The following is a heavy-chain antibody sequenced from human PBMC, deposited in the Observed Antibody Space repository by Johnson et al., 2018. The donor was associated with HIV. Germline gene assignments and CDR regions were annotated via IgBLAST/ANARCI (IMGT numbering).Heavy chain of an antibody. V-gene: IGHV3-33*08. Sequence: QVQLVESGGGLVQPGGSLRLSCAASGFTFSSYGMHWVRQAPGKGLEWVAVIWYDGSNKYYADSVKGRVTISRDNAKKSLYLQMNSLRAEDTAVYYCARDKGRGAFDIWGQGTMVTVSS. D-gene: IGHD3-10*01. CDR3: ARDKGRGAFDI. CDR2: IWYDGSNK. J-gene: IGHJ3*02. CDR1: GFTFSSYG.